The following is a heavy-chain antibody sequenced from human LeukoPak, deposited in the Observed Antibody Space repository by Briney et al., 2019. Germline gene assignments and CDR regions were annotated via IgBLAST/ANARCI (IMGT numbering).Heavy chain of an antibody. D-gene: IGHD3-16*01. CDR1: GYSFPIYW. CDR2: IYPGDSDT. J-gene: IGHJ3*02. CDR3: ARRFPLFGYAFDI. Sequence: GESLKISCKGSGYSFPIYWLGWVRQMPGKGLEWMGIIYPGDSDTRYSPSFQGQVTISADKSLSTAYLQWSSLKASDTAMYYCARRFPLFGYAFDIWGQGTMVTVSS. V-gene: IGHV5-51*01.